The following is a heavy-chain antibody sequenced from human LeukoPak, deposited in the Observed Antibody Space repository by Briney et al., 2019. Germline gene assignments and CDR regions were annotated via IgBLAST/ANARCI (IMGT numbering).Heavy chain of an antibody. J-gene: IGHJ1*01. D-gene: IGHD6-19*01. CDR1: GGSISSGSYD. CDR3: ARGKVVAGTLGQNSWAN. CDR2: IYYSGST. Sequence: PSQTLSPTCTVSGGSISSGSYDWSWIRQPAGKGLEWIGYIYYSGSTNYNPSLKSRVTMSVDTSKNQFSLKLTSVTAAVTAVYYCARGKVVAGTLGQNSWANWGQCILVTVSS. V-gene: IGHV4-61*09.